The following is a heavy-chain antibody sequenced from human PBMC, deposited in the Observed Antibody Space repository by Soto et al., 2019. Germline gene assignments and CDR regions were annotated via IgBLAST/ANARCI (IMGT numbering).Heavy chain of an antibody. CDR3: GTGTGSSGGFV. CDR2: INAGNGNT. CDR1: GYTFTSYA. V-gene: IGHV1-3*01. Sequence: QVQLVQSGAEVKKPGASVKVSCKASGYTFTSYAMHWVRQAPGQRLEWMGWINAGNGNTKYSQKFQGRVTITRDTSASTAYMELSSLRSEDTAAYYCGTGTGSSGGFVWGQGTLVTVSS. J-gene: IGHJ4*02. D-gene: IGHD6-19*01.